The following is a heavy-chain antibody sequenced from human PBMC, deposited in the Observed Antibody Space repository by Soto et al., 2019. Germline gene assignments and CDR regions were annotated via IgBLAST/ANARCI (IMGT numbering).Heavy chain of an antibody. J-gene: IGHJ3*02. V-gene: IGHV3-48*01. CDR2: ISSSSSTI. D-gene: IGHD6-19*01. CDR1: GFTFSSYS. CDR3: ARDRRAVAGTPDDAFDI. Sequence: EVQLVESGGGLVQPGGSLRLSCAASGFTFSSYSMNWVRQAPGKGLEWVSYISSSSSTIYYADSVKGRFTISIDNAKNSLSLQMTRLRAEDTAVYYCARDRRAVAGTPDDAFDIWGQGTMVTVSS.